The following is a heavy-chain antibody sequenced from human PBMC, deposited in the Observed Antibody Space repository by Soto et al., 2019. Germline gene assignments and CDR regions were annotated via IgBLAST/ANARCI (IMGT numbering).Heavy chain of an antibody. CDR3: ARFHIDVDTATGSLDY. J-gene: IGHJ4*02. V-gene: IGHV1-18*01. CDR1: GYTFASCG. Sequence: VASVKVSCKASGYTFASCGISWVRQAPGQGLEWMGWISAYNGNTNYAQKLQGRVTMTTDTSTSTAYMELRSLRSDDTAVYYCARFHIDVDTATGSLDYWGQGTLVTVSS. CDR2: ISAYNGNT. D-gene: IGHD5-18*01.